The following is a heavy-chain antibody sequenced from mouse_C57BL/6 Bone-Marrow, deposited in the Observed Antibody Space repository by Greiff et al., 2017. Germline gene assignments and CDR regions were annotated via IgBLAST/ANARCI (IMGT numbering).Heavy chain of an antibody. J-gene: IGHJ1*03. Sequence: QVQLQQSGAELVKPGASVKMSCKASGYTFTSYWITWVKQRPGQGLEWIGDIYPGSGSTNYNEKFKSKATLTVDTSSSTAYMQLSSLTSEDSAVYYWARSPLYYYGSSYFDVWGTGTTVTVSS. V-gene: IGHV1-55*01. CDR2: IYPGSGST. CDR1: GYTFTSYW. D-gene: IGHD1-1*01. CDR3: ARSPLYYYGSSYFDV.